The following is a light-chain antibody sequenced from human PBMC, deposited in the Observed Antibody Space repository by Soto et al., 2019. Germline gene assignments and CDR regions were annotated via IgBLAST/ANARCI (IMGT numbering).Light chain of an antibody. J-gene: IGLJ2*01. CDR2: GNS. CDR3: QSYDSSLSGNVV. Sequence: QLVLTQPPSVSGAPGQRVTISCTGSSSNIGAGYDVHWYQQLPGTAPKLLIYGNSNRPSGVPDRXSGSKSXTSASLAIXGLQAEDEADYYCQSYDSSLSGNVVFGGGTKLTVL. CDR1: SSNIGAGYD. V-gene: IGLV1-40*01.